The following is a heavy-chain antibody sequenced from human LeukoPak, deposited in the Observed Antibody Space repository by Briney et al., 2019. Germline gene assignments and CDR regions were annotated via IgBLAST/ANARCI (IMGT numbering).Heavy chain of an antibody. V-gene: IGHV4-34*01. CDR2: INHSGSS. CDR1: GGSITDYF. J-gene: IGHJ6*03. CDR3: ARVGDLFGAHRVRGLPPDYYYMDV. Sequence: SETLSLTCALSGGSITDYFYNWVRQPPGKGLEWIGEINHSGSSTYNPSLKSRVIISLDTSKNQFSLKLSSVTAADTAVYYCARVGDLFGAHRVRGLPPDYYYMDVRGKGTTVTVSS. D-gene: IGHD3-10*01.